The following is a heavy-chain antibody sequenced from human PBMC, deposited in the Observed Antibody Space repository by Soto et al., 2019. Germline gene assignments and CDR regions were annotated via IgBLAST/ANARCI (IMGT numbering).Heavy chain of an antibody. J-gene: IGHJ5*01. CDR1: GFTFDDYA. CDR3: ARGGGGTGWYANWFDS. CDR2: TNWNSGSV. V-gene: IGHV3-9*01. Sequence: EVQLVESGGGLVQPGRSLSLSCAASGFTFDDYAMHWVRQSPGKGLEWVSSTNWNSGSVGYADSVKGRFTISRDNAKNSLYLQMNSLRDEDTAVYYCARGGGGTGWYANWFDSWGQGTLVTVSS. D-gene: IGHD6-19*01.